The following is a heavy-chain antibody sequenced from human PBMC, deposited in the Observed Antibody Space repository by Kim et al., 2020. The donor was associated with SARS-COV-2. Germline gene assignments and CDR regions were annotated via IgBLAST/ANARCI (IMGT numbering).Heavy chain of an antibody. V-gene: IGHV4-4*02. CDR3: ARGVSSAWTLRAWFDP. J-gene: IGHJ5*02. CDR2: VDYSGTT. Sequence: SETLSLTCVVSGASISSSSCWSWVRQTPGKGLEWIGEVDYSGTTSYNVSIKSRVTISVDKSKNQFSLRLNSVSAADTAVYYCARGVSSAWTLRAWFDPWG. CDR1: GASISSSSC. D-gene: IGHD3-22*01.